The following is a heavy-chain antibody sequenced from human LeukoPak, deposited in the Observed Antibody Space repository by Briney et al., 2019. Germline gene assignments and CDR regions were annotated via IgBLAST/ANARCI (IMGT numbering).Heavy chain of an antibody. D-gene: IGHD3-22*01. CDR3: AKRPFYDNTGGYYGMDV. CDR1: GFSFSNYW. J-gene: IGHJ6*02. V-gene: IGHV3-7*03. Sequence: PGVSLRLSCVASGFSFSNYWINWVRQAPGEGLEWVAHMKPDGTRKYYLDSVKGRFTTSRDNSKNTVYLQMNSLRAEDTAVYYCAKRPFYDNTGGYYGMDVWGQGTTVTVSS. CDR2: MKPDGTRK.